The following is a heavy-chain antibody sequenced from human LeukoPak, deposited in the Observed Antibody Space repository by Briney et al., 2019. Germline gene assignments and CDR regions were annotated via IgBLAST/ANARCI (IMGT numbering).Heavy chain of an antibody. CDR2: IYYTGST. Sequence: SETLSLTCTISGGSISSYYWSWIRQPPGKGLEWIGDIYYTGSTNHNPSLKSRVTISVDTSKNQFSLKLSSLTAADTAVYYCARDQYYYDSSGYLFDYWGQGTLVTVSS. J-gene: IGHJ4*02. V-gene: IGHV4-59*12. D-gene: IGHD3-22*01. CDR1: GGSISSYY. CDR3: ARDQYYYDSSGYLFDY.